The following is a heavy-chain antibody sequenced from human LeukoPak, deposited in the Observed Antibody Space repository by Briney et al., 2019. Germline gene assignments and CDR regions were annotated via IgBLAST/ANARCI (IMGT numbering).Heavy chain of an antibody. J-gene: IGHJ3*02. CDR2: ISYIGST. D-gene: IGHD4-17*01. CDR1: GGSLSSHY. CDR3: ARDPTTVTKGLDI. Sequence: SETLSLTCTVSGGSLSSHYWSWIRQPPRKGLERIGYISYIGSTNYNPSLKSRVTISVDTSKNQFSLKLSSVTAADTAVYYCARDPTTVTKGLDIWGQGTMVTVSS. V-gene: IGHV4-59*11.